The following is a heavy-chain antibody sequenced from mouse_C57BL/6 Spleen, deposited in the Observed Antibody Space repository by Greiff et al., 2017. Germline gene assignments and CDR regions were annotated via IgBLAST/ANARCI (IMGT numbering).Heavy chain of an antibody. CDR1: GYAFTNYL. CDR3: ARGRDLLWLRQDYFDY. D-gene: IGHD2-2*01. V-gene: IGHV1-54*01. CDR2: INPGSGGT. Sequence: QVQLQQSGAELVRPGTSVKVSCKASGYAFTNYLIEWVKQRPGQGLEWIGVINPGSGGTNYNEKVKGKATLTADKSSSTAYMQTSSLTSEDSAVYFSARGRDLLWLRQDYFDYWGQGTTLTVSS. J-gene: IGHJ2*01.